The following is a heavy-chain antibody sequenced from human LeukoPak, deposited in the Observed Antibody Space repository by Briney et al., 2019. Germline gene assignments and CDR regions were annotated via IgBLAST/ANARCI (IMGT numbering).Heavy chain of an antibody. CDR3: ARVPSYYYGSGRQY. V-gene: IGHV1-18*01. Sequence: ASVKVSCKASGYTFTSYGISWVRQGPGQGLEWMGWISAYNGNTNYAQKLQGRVTMTTDTSTSTAYMELRSLRSDDTAVYHCARVPSYYYGSGRQYWGQGTLVTVSS. CDR2: ISAYNGNT. D-gene: IGHD3-10*01. CDR1: GYTFTSYG. J-gene: IGHJ4*02.